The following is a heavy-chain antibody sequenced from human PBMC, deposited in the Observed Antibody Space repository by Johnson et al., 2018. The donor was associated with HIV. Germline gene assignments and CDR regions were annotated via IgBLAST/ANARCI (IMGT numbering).Heavy chain of an antibody. D-gene: IGHD3-16*01. V-gene: IGHV3-13*01. CDR2: IGTAGAT. Sequence: VQLVESGGGLVQPGGSLRLSCAASGFTLSRYDMHWVRQATGKGLEWVSAIGTAGATYYPDSVKGRFTISRDNAKNSLYLQMNSLRAGDTAVYYCARDGGFVGAFDIWGQGTMVIVSS. CDR1: GFTLSRYD. CDR3: ARDGGFVGAFDI. J-gene: IGHJ3*02.